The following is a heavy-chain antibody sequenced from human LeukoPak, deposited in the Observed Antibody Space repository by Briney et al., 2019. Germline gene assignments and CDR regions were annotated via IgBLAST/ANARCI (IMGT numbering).Heavy chain of an antibody. J-gene: IGHJ4*02. V-gene: IGHV3-7*01. D-gene: IGHD4-17*01. CDR1: GFTFSSYW. CDR2: IKQDGSEK. Sequence: GGSLRLSCAASGFTFSSYWMSWVRQAPGKGLEWVANIKQDGSEKYYVDSVKGRFTISRDNAKNSLHLQMNSLRAEDTAVYYCAREKAVTTPLVLFDYWGQGTLVTVSS. CDR3: AREKAVTTPLVLFDY.